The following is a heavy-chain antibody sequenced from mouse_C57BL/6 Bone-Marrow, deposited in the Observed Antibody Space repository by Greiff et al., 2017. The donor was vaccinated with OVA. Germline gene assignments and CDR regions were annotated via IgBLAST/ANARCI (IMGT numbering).Heavy chain of an antibody. V-gene: IGHV1-81*01. CDR1: GYTFTSYG. CDR2: IYPRSGNT. Sequence: QVQLQQSGAELARPGASVKLSCKASGYTFTSYGISWVKQRTGQGLEWIGEIYPRSGNTYYNEKFKGKAALTADKSSSTAYMELRSLTSEDSAVYFCARGITTVVARFDVWGTGTTVTVSS. J-gene: IGHJ1*03. CDR3: ARGITTVVARFDV. D-gene: IGHD1-1*01.